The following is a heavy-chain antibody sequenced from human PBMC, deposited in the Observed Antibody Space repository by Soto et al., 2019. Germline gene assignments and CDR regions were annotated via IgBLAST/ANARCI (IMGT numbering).Heavy chain of an antibody. Sequence: QVQLVQSGAEVKKPGASVKVSCKASGYTFTSYGISWVRQAPGQGLEWMGWISAYNGNTNYAQKLQGRVTMTTDTSTSTAYMELRSLRSDYTAVYYCARDRNSITMIVVDTPFDIWGQGTMVTVSS. J-gene: IGHJ3*02. D-gene: IGHD3-22*01. CDR3: ARDRNSITMIVVDTPFDI. V-gene: IGHV1-18*04. CDR2: ISAYNGNT. CDR1: GYTFTSYG.